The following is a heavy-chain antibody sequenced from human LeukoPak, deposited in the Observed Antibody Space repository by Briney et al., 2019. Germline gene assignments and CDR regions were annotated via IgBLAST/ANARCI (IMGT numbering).Heavy chain of an antibody. V-gene: IGHV4-39*07. D-gene: IGHD3-9*01. CDR1: GGSIRSLNYY. CDR3: AREEHDILTGNYLYDY. CDR2: LYYSGST. Sequence: PSETLSLTCTVSGGSIRSLNYYWGWIRQPPGKGLEWIGSLYYSGSTYYNPSLKSRFTVSVDTSKNEFSLKLSSVTAADTAVYYCAREEHDILTGNYLYDYWGQGTLVTVSS. J-gene: IGHJ4*02.